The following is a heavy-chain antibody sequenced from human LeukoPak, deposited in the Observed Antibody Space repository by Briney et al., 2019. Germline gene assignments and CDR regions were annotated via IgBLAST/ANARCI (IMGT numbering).Heavy chain of an antibody. CDR3: AKGYYYDSAGYYSVDY. D-gene: IGHD3-22*01. CDR2: IIGGGGST. CDR1: GFTFSSSA. Sequence: GGSLRLSCAASGFTFSSSAMSWVRQAPGKGLEWASGIIGGGGSTYYADSVKGRFTISRDNFKNTLFLQMNSLRAEDTAVYYCAKGYYYDSAGYYSVDYWGQGTLVTVSA. V-gene: IGHV3-23*01. J-gene: IGHJ4*02.